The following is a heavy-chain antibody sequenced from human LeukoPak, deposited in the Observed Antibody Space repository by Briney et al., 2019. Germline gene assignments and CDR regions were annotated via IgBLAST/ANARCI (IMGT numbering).Heavy chain of an antibody. D-gene: IGHD3-22*01. CDR3: ASLTDYYDSSGYYNFDY. V-gene: IGHV4-39*01. CDR1: GGSISSSSYY. CDR2: IYYSGST. J-gene: IGHJ4*02. Sequence: SETLSLTCTVSGGSISSSSYYWGWIRQPPGKGLEWIGSIYYSGSTYYNPSLKSRVTISVDTSKNQFSLELSSVTAADTAVYYCASLTDYYDSSGYYNFDYWGQGTLVTVSS.